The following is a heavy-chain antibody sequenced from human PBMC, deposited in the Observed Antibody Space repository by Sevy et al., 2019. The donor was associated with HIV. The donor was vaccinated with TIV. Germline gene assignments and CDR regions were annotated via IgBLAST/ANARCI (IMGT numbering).Heavy chain of an antibody. CDR2: INHSGST. D-gene: IGHD6-6*01. V-gene: IGHV4-34*01. CDR1: GGSFSGYY. CDR3: ASLGGSSVNYYYYYGMDV. Sequence: SETLSLTCAVYGGSFSGYYWSWIRQPPGKGLEWIGEINHSGSTNYNPSLKSRVTISVDTSKNQFSLKLSSVTAAATAVYYCASLGGSSVNYYYYYGMDVWGQGTTVTVSS. J-gene: IGHJ6*02.